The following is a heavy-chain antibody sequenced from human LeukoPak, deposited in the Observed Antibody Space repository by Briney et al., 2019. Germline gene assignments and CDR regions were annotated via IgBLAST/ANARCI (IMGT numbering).Heavy chain of an antibody. CDR1: GGSFSGYY. CDR2: INHSGST. CDR3: ARDRANNWFDP. Sequence: KPSETLSLTCAVYGGSFSGYYWSWIRQPPGKGLEWIGEINHSGSTNYNPSLKSRVTISVDTSKNQFSLKLSSVTAADTAVYYCARDRANNWFDPWGQGTLVTVSS. J-gene: IGHJ5*02. V-gene: IGHV4-34*01.